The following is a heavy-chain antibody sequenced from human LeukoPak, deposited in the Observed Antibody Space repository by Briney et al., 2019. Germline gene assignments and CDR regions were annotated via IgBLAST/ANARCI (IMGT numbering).Heavy chain of an antibody. D-gene: IGHD2-15*01. Sequence: GGSLRLSCAASRFSFSDYTMSWVRQLPGKGLEWVSGIRHSGVDSSYADSVKGRFTISSDNSKNMLYLQMNSLRDDDTGVYYCARDRRATPMYFFDFWGQGTPVTVSS. CDR2: IRHSGVDS. CDR1: RFSFSDYT. J-gene: IGHJ4*02. CDR3: ARDRRATPMYFFDF. V-gene: IGHV3-23*01.